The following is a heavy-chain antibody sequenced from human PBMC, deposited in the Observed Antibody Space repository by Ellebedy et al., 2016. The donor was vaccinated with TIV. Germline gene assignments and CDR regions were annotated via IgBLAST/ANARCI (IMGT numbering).Heavy chain of an antibody. D-gene: IGHD5-24*01. CDR1: GGSISSSSYY. Sequence: SETLSLTCTVSGGSISSSSYYWGWIRQPPGKGLEWIGSIYYSGSTYYNPSLKSRVTISVDTSKNQFSLKLSSVTAADTAVYYCARGRRAPWRDGYNYFRFWWDYWGQGTLVTVSS. CDR2: IYYSGST. V-gene: IGHV4-39*01. CDR3: ARGRRAPWRDGYNYFRFWWDY. J-gene: IGHJ4*02.